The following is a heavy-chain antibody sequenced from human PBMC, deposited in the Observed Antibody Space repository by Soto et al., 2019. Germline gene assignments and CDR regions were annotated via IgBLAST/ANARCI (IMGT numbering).Heavy chain of an antibody. CDR2: ISGSGGDT. Sequence: EVQLLESGGGLVQPGGSLRLSCAASGFTFSSYALNWVRQAPGKGLEWVSTISGSGGDTYYADSVKGRFTISRDNSKYSLSLQMDSLRAEDPAVYYCAKGGRSSSGLDFDYWGQGTLFTVSS. CDR3: AKGGRSSSGLDFDY. J-gene: IGHJ4*02. V-gene: IGHV3-23*01. D-gene: IGHD6-6*01. CDR1: GFTFSSYA.